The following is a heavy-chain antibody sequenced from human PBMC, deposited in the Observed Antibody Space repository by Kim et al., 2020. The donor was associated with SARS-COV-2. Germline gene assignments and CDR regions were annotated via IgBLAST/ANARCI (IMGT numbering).Heavy chain of an antibody. CDR3: AKWRTYYYDSSGYQDY. J-gene: IGHJ4*02. Sequence: GGSLRLYCAASGFTFSSYAMSWVRQAPGKGLEWVSAISGSGGSTYYADSVKGRFTISRDYSKNTLYLQMNSLRAEDTAVYYCAKWRTYYYDSSGYQDYWGQGTLVTVSS. CDR1: GFTFSSYA. CDR2: ISGSGGST. D-gene: IGHD3-22*01. V-gene: IGHV3-23*01.